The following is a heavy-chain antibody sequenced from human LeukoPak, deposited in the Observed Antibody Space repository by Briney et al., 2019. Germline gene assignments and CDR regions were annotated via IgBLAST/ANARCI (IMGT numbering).Heavy chain of an antibody. Sequence: SETLSLTCAVYGGSFSGYYWSWIRQPPGKGLEWIGYIYYSGSTYYNPSLKSRVTISVDTSKNQFSLKLSSVTAADTAVYYCARVVGSGYVRRLDYFDYWGQGTLVTVSS. CDR3: ARVVGSGYVRRLDYFDY. CDR2: IYYSGST. J-gene: IGHJ4*02. D-gene: IGHD3-22*01. V-gene: IGHV4-30-4*08. CDR1: GGSFSGYY.